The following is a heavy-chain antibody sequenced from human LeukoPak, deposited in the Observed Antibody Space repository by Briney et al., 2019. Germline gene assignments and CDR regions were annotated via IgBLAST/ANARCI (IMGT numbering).Heavy chain of an antibody. CDR3: ARFRGTSSWHQEVFDY. Sequence: PSETLSLTCTVSGGSINSYNWNWIRQPPGKGLEWIGYISYNGSPDYNPSFKSRVTMSVDTSQGQFSLRPSSVTAADTAVYYCARFRGTSSWHQEVFDYWGQGAPVTVSS. V-gene: IGHV4-59*08. CDR2: ISYNGSP. D-gene: IGHD2-15*01. CDR1: GGSINSYN. J-gene: IGHJ4*02.